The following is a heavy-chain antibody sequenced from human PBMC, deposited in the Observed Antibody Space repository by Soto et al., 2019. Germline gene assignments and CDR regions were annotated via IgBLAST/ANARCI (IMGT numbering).Heavy chain of an antibody. J-gene: IGHJ4*02. V-gene: IGHV4-38-2*02. CDR1: CYSVTSGSY. CDR2: VYLSGHT. CDR3: ARAGIIVSGTIVDF. D-gene: IGHD1-7*01. Sequence: SETLSLTCTVSCYSVTSGSYWGWFRQPPEKGLEWIGSVYLSGHTYHNSSLISRVTISIDTSKNQISLKLTSVTAADTAVYYCARAGIIVSGTIVDFWGRGTLGAVAS.